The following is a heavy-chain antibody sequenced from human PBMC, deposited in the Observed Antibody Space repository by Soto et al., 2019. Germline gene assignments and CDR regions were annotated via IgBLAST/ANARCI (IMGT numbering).Heavy chain of an antibody. V-gene: IGHV3-15*07. CDR1: GLTFTNAW. Sequence: EVQLVESGGGLGKPGGSLRLSCEXSGLTFTNAWMTWVRQAPGKGLEWVGRIKSKTDGGTIDYAAPVKGRFSISRDDSKNTLYLQMNSLKTEDTAVYYCVNSGYYHGVDVWGQGTTVIVSS. CDR3: VNSGYYHGVDV. J-gene: IGHJ6*02. D-gene: IGHD1-20*01. CDR2: IKSKTDGGTI.